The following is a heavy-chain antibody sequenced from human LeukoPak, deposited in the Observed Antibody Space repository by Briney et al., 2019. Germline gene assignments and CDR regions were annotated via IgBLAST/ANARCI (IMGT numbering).Heavy chain of an antibody. CDR1: GYTFTSFN. Sequence: GASVKVSCKASGYTFTSFNMHWVRQAPGQGLEWMGIINPSGGSTSYAQKFQGRVTMATDTSTSTAYMELRSLRSDDTAMYYCARVALFWSGYLFPRGAFDIWGQGTMVTVSS. J-gene: IGHJ3*02. CDR2: INPSGGST. D-gene: IGHD3-3*01. V-gene: IGHV1-46*01. CDR3: ARVALFWSGYLFPRGAFDI.